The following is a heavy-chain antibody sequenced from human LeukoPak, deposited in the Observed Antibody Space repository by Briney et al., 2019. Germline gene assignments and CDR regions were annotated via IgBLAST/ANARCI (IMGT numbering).Heavy chain of an antibody. D-gene: IGHD2-15*01. CDR3: ARLYCSGGSCYGAFDI. J-gene: IGHJ3*02. CDR2: IHYSGST. CDR1: GGSISSRSYY. V-gene: IGHV4-39*01. Sequence: SETLSLTCTVSGGSISSRSYYWGWIRQPPGQGLEWIGSIHYSGSTYYNPSLKSRLTISVDTSKNQFSLKLSSVTAADTAVYYCARLYCSGGSCYGAFDIWGQGTMVTVSS.